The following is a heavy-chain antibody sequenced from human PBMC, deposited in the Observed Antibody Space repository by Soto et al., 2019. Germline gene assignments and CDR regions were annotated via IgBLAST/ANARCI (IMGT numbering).Heavy chain of an antibody. CDR2: INHSGST. CDR3: ARGGRLGGDY. V-gene: IGHV4-34*01. CDR1: GGSFSGYY. Sequence: PSETLSLTCAVYGGSFSGYYWSWIRQPPGKGLEWIGEINHSGSTNYNPSLKSRVTISVDTSKNQFSLKLSSVTAAGTAVYYCARGGRLGGDYWGQGTLVTVSS. D-gene: IGHD3-16*01. J-gene: IGHJ4*02.